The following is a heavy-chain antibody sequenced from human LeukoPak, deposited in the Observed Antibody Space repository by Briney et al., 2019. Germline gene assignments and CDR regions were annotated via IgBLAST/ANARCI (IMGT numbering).Heavy chain of an antibody. CDR1: GLTFSSYS. Sequence: GGSLRLSCAASGLTFSSYSMNWVRQAPGKGLEWVSYISSSSSTIYYADSVKGRFTISRDNAKNSLYLQMNSLRAEDTAVYYCAREVGSSWYYFDYWGQGTLVTVSS. CDR2: ISSSSSTI. J-gene: IGHJ4*02. D-gene: IGHD6-13*01. V-gene: IGHV3-48*01. CDR3: AREVGSSWYYFDY.